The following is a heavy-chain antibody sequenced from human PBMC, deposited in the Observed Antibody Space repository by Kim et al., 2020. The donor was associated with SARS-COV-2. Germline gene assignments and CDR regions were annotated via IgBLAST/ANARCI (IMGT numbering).Heavy chain of an antibody. V-gene: IGHV3-23*01. CDR3: AKDRGPRCIAVAAKGAFDI. CDR1: GFTFSSYA. Sequence: GGSLRLSCAASGFTFSSYAMSWVRQAPGKGLEWVSAISGSGGSTYYADSVKGRFTISRDNSKNTLYLQMNSLRAEDTAVYYCAKDRGPRCIAVAAKGAFDIWGQGTMVTVSS. J-gene: IGHJ3*02. D-gene: IGHD6-19*01. CDR2: ISGSGGST.